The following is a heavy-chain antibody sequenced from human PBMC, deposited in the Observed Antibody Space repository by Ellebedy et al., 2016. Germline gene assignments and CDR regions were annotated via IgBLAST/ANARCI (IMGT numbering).Heavy chain of an antibody. CDR2: ILASGVGT. CDR3: ANPGGMVVGDSYIDV. Sequence: GESLKISCAASGFPFSSHAMSWVRQAPGQGPEWVSGILASGVGTYYADSVKGRFTISRDNSRNSLYLQMRSLRADDTAVYYCANPGGMVVGDSYIDVWGKGTTVVVSS. CDR1: GFPFSSHA. D-gene: IGHD2-15*01. V-gene: IGHV3-23*01. J-gene: IGHJ6*03.